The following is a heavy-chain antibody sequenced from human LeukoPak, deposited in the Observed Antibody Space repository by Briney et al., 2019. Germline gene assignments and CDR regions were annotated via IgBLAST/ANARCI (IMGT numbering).Heavy chain of an antibody. Sequence: GASVKVSCKTSGYTFTSYDINWVRQATGRGLEWMGWMNPNSGNTGYAQKFQGRVTMTRNTSINTAYMELSSLRSEDTAVYYCARGPGYSSGWSTGMPKGWFDPWGQGTLVTVSS. CDR3: ARGPGYSSGWSTGMPKGWFDP. D-gene: IGHD6-19*01. V-gene: IGHV1-8*01. CDR1: GYTFTSYD. CDR2: MNPNSGNT. J-gene: IGHJ5*02.